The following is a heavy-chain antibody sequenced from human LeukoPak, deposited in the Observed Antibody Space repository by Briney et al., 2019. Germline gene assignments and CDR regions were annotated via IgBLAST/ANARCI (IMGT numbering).Heavy chain of an antibody. J-gene: IGHJ4*02. CDR2: IYYSGST. D-gene: IGHD5-12*01. Sequence: SETLSLTCTVSGGSISSYYWSWIRQPPGKGLEWIGYIYYSGSTNYNPSLKSRVTISVDTSKNQFSLKLSSVTAADTAVHYCARALNRYSGYDRVYYFDYWGQGTLVTVSS. CDR1: GGSISSYY. CDR3: ARALNRYSGYDRVYYFDY. V-gene: IGHV4-59*01.